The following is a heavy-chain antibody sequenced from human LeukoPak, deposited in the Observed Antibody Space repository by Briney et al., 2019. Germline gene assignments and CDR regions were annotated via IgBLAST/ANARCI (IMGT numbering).Heavy chain of an antibody. J-gene: IGHJ6*03. CDR1: GGSISSSSYY. Sequence: SETLSLTCTVSGGSISSSSYYWGWIRQPPGKGLEWIGSIYYSGSTYYNPSLKSRVTISVDTSKNQFSLKLSSVTAADTAVYYCAREGYSSTSNPPYYYYMDVWGKGTTVTVSS. CDR3: AREGYSSTSNPPYYYYMDV. CDR2: IYYSGST. D-gene: IGHD6-6*01. V-gene: IGHV4-39*07.